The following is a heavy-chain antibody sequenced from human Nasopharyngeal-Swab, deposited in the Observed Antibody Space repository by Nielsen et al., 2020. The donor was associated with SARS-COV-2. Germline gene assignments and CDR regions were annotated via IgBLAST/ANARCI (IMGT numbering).Heavy chain of an antibody. CDR3: ARDNWQWLVQEYYMDV. J-gene: IGHJ6*03. V-gene: IGHV3-33*01. CDR2: IWYDGSNK. Sequence: GGSLRLSCAASGFTFSSYGMHWVRQAQGKGLGWVAVIWYDGSNKYYADSVKGRFTISRDNSKNTLYLQMNSLRAEDTAVYYCARDNWQWLVQEYYMDVWGKGTTVTVSS. CDR1: GFTFSSYG. D-gene: IGHD6-19*01.